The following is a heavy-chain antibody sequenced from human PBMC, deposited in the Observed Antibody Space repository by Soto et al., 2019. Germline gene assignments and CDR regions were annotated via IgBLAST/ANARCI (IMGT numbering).Heavy chain of an antibody. Sequence: SETLSLTCTVSGGSISCFFWTWVRQPPGMPLEGLGHVAASGSTAYNPSLRSRLSLSLDVSKNRFSLELTSVTAADTATYFCARGGSTHYYYGLDVWGQGTTVTVSS. CDR3: ARGGSTHYYYGLDV. CDR1: GGSISCFF. J-gene: IGHJ6*02. V-gene: IGHV4-4*07. CDR2: VAASGST.